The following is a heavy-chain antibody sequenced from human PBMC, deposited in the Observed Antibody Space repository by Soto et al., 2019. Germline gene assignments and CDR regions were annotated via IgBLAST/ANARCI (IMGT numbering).Heavy chain of an antibody. CDR2: INGDGSVT. Sequence: EVQLVESGGGLVQPGGSLRLSCTASGFTFSGFWMHWVRQAPGKGLVWVSRINGDGSVTNYADSVKGRFTISRDNAKNTLYLQMNSLRVEDTAVYYCVRVKETSGLGAFDYCWQGTLVTVSS. J-gene: IGHJ4*02. V-gene: IGHV3-74*01. CDR3: VRVKETSGLGAFDY. CDR1: GFTFSGFW. D-gene: IGHD6-19*01.